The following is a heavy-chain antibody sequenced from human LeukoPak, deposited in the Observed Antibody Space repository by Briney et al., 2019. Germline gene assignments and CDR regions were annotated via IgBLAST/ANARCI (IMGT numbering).Heavy chain of an antibody. CDR3: AKRDGYNSNPLKD. V-gene: IGHV3-23*01. Sequence: SGGSLRLSCAASGFTFSSYAMSWVRQGPGKGLEWVSATSGSGSSTYYADSVKGRFTISRDNSKNTLYLQMNSLRAEDTALYYCAKRDGYNSNPLKDWGQGTLVTVSS. CDR2: TSGSGSST. D-gene: IGHD5-24*01. CDR1: GFTFSSYA. J-gene: IGHJ4*02.